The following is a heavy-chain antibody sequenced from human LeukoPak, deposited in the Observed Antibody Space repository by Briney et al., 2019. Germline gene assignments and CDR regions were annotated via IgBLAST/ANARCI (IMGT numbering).Heavy chain of an antibody. CDR2: IYYSGST. Sequence: SQTLSLTCTVSGGSIRSSDYYWSWLRQPPGKGLEWIGYIYYSGSTYYNPSHKSRVTMPVDTSKNQFSLKLSSVTAADTAVYYCVRDVKFWGQGTLVTVSS. D-gene: IGHD3-16*02. J-gene: IGHJ4*02. V-gene: IGHV4-30-4*01. CDR3: VRDVKF. CDR1: GGSIRSSDYY.